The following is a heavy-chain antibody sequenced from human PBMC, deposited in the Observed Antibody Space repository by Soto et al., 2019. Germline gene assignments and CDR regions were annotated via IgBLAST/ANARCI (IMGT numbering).Heavy chain of an antibody. V-gene: IGHV1-18*04. Sequence: QVKLVQSGPEVRKPGASVKFSCKASGYTFNHYAISWVRQAPGQGLEWMGWISAYNGNTNYAQKFEGRVTMTTDSSTSTAYLEVRSLRSDDTAVYYCARDIVATIQGDYWGQGTLVTVSS. J-gene: IGHJ4*02. CDR1: GYTFNHYA. CDR2: ISAYNGNT. D-gene: IGHD5-12*01. CDR3: ARDIVATIQGDY.